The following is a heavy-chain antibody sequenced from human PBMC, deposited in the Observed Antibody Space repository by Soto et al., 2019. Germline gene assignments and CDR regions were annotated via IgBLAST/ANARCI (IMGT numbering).Heavy chain of an antibody. D-gene: IGHD1-1*01. V-gene: IGHV1-69*08. CDR1: GGTFSTYI. Sequence: QVQLVQSGAEVRKPGSSVKVSCNAPGGTFSTYIISCVRQAPGQGLEWMGRIIPIPDITNYAQKFQGRVTFTADRYTSTANMELTSLKSEDTAVYYCARERITTRGDAFYLWGQGTMVTVSS. CDR3: ARERITTRGDAFYL. CDR2: IIPIPDIT. J-gene: IGHJ3*01.